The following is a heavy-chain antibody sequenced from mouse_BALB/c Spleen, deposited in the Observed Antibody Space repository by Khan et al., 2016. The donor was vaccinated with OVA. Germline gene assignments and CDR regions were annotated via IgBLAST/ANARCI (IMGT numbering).Heavy chain of an antibody. CDR2: ISPGSGDT. V-gene: IGHV1-77*01. CDR1: GYTFTDYY. Sequence: QVQLQQSGAELARPGASVKLSCKASGYTFTDYYINWVKQRTGQGLEWIGEISPGSGDTYYNERFKGKATLTADKSSSTAYMQLSRLTSEASAVYFWARRNYFGYTFAYWGQGTLVTVSA. CDR3: ARRNYFGYTFAY. D-gene: IGHD1-2*01. J-gene: IGHJ3*01.